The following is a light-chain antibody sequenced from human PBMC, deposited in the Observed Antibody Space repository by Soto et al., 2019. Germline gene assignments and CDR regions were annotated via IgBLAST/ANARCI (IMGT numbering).Light chain of an antibody. CDR2: EVT. Sequence: QSVLTQPASVSGSPRQSLTISCIGTSSDIGPYNYVSWYQQHPDKAPKLILYEVTNRPSGASDRFSGSKAGNAAFLTISGLQAEDEADYYCSSYSSSATPYVFGTGTKVTVL. CDR3: SSYSSSATPYV. J-gene: IGLJ1*01. V-gene: IGLV2-14*01. CDR1: SSDIGPYNY.